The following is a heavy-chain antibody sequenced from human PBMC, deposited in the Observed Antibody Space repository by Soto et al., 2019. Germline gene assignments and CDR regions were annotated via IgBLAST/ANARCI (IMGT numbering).Heavy chain of an antibody. D-gene: IGHD3-3*01. J-gene: IGHJ2*01. Sequence: QVQLQESGPGLVKPSETLSLTCTVSGGSISSYYWSWIRQPPGKGLEWIGYIYYSGSTNYNPSLKSRVTISVDTSKNQFSLKLSSVTAADTAVYYCARSDFWSGYYPLNWYFDLWGRGTLVTVSS. CDR3: ARSDFWSGYYPLNWYFDL. CDR2: IYYSGST. CDR1: GGSISSYY. V-gene: IGHV4-59*08.